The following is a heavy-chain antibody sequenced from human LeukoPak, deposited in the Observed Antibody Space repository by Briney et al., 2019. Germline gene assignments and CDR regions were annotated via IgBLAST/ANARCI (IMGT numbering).Heavy chain of an antibody. CDR1: GFTFSSYS. D-gene: IGHD2-2*01. CDR2: FSSSSSYI. J-gene: IGHJ4*02. Sequence: GGSLRLSCAASGFTFSSYSMNWVRQAPGKGLEWVSSFSSSSSYIYYADSVKGRFTISRDDSKSTLYLQMNSLRAEDTAIYYCAKDRLEYQLLPYYFDYWGQGTLVTVSS. CDR3: AKDRLEYQLLPYYFDY. V-gene: IGHV3-21*04.